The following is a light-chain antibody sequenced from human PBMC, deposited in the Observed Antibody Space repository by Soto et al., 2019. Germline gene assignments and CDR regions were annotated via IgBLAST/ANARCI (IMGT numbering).Light chain of an antibody. V-gene: IGKV3-15*01. Sequence: EIVMTQSPATLSVSPGERATLSCRASQSVSSNLAWYQQKPGQAPRLLIYGASTSATGIPARFSGSGSGTEFTLTISSLQSEDFAVYYCQQYNNWYLTFGGGTKVEIK. J-gene: IGKJ4*01. CDR3: QQYNNWYLT. CDR2: GAS. CDR1: QSVSSN.